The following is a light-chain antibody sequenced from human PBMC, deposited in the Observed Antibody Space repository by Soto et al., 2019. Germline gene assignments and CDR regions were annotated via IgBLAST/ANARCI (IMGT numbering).Light chain of an antibody. CDR1: QSISSW. CDR3: QQYNSYSLP. V-gene: IGKV1-5*01. Sequence: DIQMTQSPSTLSASVGDRVTITCRASQSISSWLAWYQQKPGKAPKLLIYDASSLASGVPSRFSGSGSGTEFTLTISRLQPDDFATYYCQQYNSYSLPFGGGTKVEIK. CDR2: DAS. J-gene: IGKJ4*01.